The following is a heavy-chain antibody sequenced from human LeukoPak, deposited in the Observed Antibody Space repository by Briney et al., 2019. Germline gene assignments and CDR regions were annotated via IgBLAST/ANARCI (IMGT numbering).Heavy chain of an antibody. V-gene: IGHV3-53*01. Sequence: GGSLRLSCAASGFTVSSNYMSWVRQAPGRGLEWVSVIYSGGSTYYADSVKGRSTISRDNSKNTLYLQMNSLRAEDTAVYYCARGRRGILTGYTFDYWGQGTLVTVSS. CDR3: ARGRRGILTGYTFDY. CDR2: IYSGGST. CDR1: GFTVSSNY. J-gene: IGHJ4*02. D-gene: IGHD3-9*01.